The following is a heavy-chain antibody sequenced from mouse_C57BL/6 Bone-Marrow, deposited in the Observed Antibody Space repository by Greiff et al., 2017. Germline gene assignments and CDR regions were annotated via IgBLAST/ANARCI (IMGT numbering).Heavy chain of an antibody. V-gene: IGHV1-69*01. J-gene: IGHJ3*01. Sequence: QVQLQQPGAELVMPGASVKLSCKASGYTFTSYWMHWVKQRPGQGLEWIGEIDPSDSYTNYNQKFKGKSTLTVDNSSSTAYMQLSSLTSEDSAVYYCAREGLLRAWFAYWGQGTLVTVSA. D-gene: IGHD1-1*01. CDR2: IDPSDSYT. CDR3: AREGLLRAWFAY. CDR1: GYTFTSYW.